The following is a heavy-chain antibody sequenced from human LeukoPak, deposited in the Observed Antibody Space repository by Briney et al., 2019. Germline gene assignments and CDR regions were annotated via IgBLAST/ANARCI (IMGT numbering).Heavy chain of an antibody. CDR3: ARDRQQLALYSPYNWFDP. D-gene: IGHD6-13*01. Sequence: SQTLSLTCAISGDSVSSNSAAWNWIRQSPSRGLEWLGRTYYRSKWYNDYAVSVKSRITINPDTSKNQFSLQLNSVTPEDTAVYYCARDRQQLALYSPYNWFDPWGQGTLVTVSS. V-gene: IGHV6-1*01. J-gene: IGHJ5*02. CDR2: TYYRSKWYN. CDR1: GDSVSSNSAA.